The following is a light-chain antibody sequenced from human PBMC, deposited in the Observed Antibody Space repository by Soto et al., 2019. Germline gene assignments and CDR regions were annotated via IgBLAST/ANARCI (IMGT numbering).Light chain of an antibody. Sequence: QSVLTQPPSISEAPRQRVTISCSGSRSNIGNNAVNWYQHLPGEAPKLLIYYDDLLPSGVSDRFSGSKSGTSASLAISGLQSEDEADYYCSAWDDSLNGVVFGGGTQLTVL. J-gene: IGLJ2*01. CDR2: YDD. V-gene: IGLV1-36*01. CDR3: SAWDDSLNGVV. CDR1: RSNIGNNA.